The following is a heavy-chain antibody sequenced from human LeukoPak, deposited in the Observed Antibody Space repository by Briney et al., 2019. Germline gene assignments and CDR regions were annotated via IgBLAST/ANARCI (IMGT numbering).Heavy chain of an antibody. CDR3: ARDFDEDYYGSGSSQDY. D-gene: IGHD3-10*01. CDR2: INPNSGGT. Sequence: ASVKVSCKASGYTFTGYYMHWVRQAPGQGLEWMGRINPNSGGTNYAQKFQGRVTMIRDTSISTAYMELSRLRSDDTAVYYCARDFDEDYYGSGSSQDYWGQGTLVTVSS. V-gene: IGHV1-2*06. J-gene: IGHJ4*02. CDR1: GYTFTGYY.